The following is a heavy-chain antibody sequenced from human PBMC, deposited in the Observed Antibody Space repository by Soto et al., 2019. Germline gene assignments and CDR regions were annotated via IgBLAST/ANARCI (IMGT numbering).Heavy chain of an antibody. Sequence: QLQLQESGSGLVKPSQTLSLTCAVSGGSISSGGYSWSWIRQPPGKGLEWIGYIYHSGSTYYNPSLQSRVTISVDRAKHRFSLKLSSVTAADTAVYYCAAGGGLPRYYWGQGTLVTVSS. CDR1: GGSISSGGYS. D-gene: IGHD5-12*01. J-gene: IGHJ4*02. CDR3: AAGGGLPRYY. V-gene: IGHV4-30-2*01. CDR2: IYHSGST.